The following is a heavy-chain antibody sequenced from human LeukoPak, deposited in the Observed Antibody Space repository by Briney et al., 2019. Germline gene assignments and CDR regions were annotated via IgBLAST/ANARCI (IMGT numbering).Heavy chain of an antibody. V-gene: IGHV4-34*01. CDR2: INHSGST. J-gene: IGHJ4*02. CDR1: GGSFSGYY. D-gene: IGHD6-13*01. CDR3: ARWSSSWPKYYFDY. Sequence: SETLSLTCAFYGGSFSGYYWSWIRQPPGKGLEWIGEINHSGSTNYNPSLKSRVTISVDTSKNQFSLKLSSVTAADTAVYYCARWSSSWPKYYFDYWGQGTLVTVSS.